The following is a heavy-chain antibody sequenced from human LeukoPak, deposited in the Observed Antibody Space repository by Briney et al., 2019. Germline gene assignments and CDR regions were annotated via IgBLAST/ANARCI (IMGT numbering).Heavy chain of an antibody. D-gene: IGHD6-13*01. V-gene: IGHV3-74*01. CDR2: INSDGSST. CDR3: ARGGEGAAADIDY. J-gene: IGHJ4*02. CDR1: GFTFSSYW. Sequence: QAGGSLRLSCAASGFTFSSYWMHWVRQAPGKGLVWVSRINSDGSSTSYADSVKGRFTISRDNAKNTLYLQMNSLRAEDTAVYYCARGGEGAAADIDYWGQGTLVTVSS.